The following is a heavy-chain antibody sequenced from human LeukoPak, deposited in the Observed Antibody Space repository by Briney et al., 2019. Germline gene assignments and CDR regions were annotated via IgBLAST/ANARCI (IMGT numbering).Heavy chain of an antibody. CDR2: ISGSSDNT. D-gene: IGHD5-12*01. CDR3: AKELTGGCWRATTYGFDY. J-gene: IGHJ4*02. Sequence: PGGSLRLSCAASGFTVSSNYMSWVRQAPGKGLEWVSAISGSSDNTYYADSVKGRFTISRDNSKNTVYLQMNSLRADDTAIYYCAKELTGGCWRATTYGFDYWGQGTLVTVSS. V-gene: IGHV3-23*01. CDR1: GFTVSSNY.